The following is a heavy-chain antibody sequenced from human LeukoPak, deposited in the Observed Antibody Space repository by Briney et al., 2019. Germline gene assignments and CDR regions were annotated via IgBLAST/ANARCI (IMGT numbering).Heavy chain of an antibody. Sequence: GGSLRLSCAASGITFSSYAMHWVRQAPGKGLEWVAVISYDGSNKYYADSVKGRFTISRDNSKNTLYLQMNSLRAEDTAVYYCAKVGTAAAGAFDYWGQGTLVTVSS. D-gene: IGHD6-13*01. V-gene: IGHV3-30*04. CDR3: AKVGTAAAGAFDY. CDR2: ISYDGSNK. J-gene: IGHJ4*02. CDR1: GITFSSYA.